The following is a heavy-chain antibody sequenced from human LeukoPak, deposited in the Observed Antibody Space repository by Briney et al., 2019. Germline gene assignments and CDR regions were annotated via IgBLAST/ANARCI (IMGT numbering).Heavy chain of an antibody. Sequence: GGSLRLSCAASGFIFSTYGMYWVRQAPGKGLEWVAFIRHDGSIENYADSVKGRSTISRDNSKNTLYLQVNSLRAEDTAVYYCAKDSLADIDYWGQGTLVTVSS. V-gene: IGHV3-30*02. CDR3: AKDSLADIDY. J-gene: IGHJ4*02. CDR2: IRHDGSIE. D-gene: IGHD3-16*01. CDR1: GFIFSTYG.